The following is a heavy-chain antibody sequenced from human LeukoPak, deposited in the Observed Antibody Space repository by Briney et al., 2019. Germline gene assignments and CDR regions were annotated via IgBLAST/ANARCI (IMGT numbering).Heavy chain of an antibody. CDR3: AKDPSSSWHGDMGYFDY. CDR2: ISGSGGST. CDR1: GFTFSSYA. D-gene: IGHD6-13*01. J-gene: IGHJ4*02. Sequence: PGGSLRLSCAASGFTFSSYAMSWVRQAPGKGLEWVSAISGSGGSTYYADSVKGRFTISRDNSKNTLYLQMNSLRAEGTAVYYCAKDPSSSWHGDMGYFDYWGQGTLVTVSS. V-gene: IGHV3-23*01.